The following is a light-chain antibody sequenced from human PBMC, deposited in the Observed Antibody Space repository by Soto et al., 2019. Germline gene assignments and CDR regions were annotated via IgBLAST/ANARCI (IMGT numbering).Light chain of an antibody. J-gene: IGKJ1*01. CDR3: QQYGSSPRT. CDR1: QSVSSGY. Sequence: EIVLTQSPGTLSLSPGGRGTLSCSASQSVSSGYLAWYQQKPGQAPRLLIYDASSRATGIPDRFSGSGSGTDFTLTISRLEPEDFAVYYCQQYGSSPRTFGQGTKVDIK. CDR2: DAS. V-gene: IGKV3-20*01.